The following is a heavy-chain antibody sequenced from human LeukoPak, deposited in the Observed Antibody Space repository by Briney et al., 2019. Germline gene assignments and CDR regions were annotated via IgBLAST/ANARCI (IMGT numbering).Heavy chain of an antibody. CDR3: ARSRGTTSWYYYDSSGYYLDY. Sequence: PGGSLRLSCAASGFTFSSYWMSWVRQAPGKGLEWVANIKQDGSEKYYVDSVKGRFTISRDNAKNSLYLQMSSLRAEDTAVYYCARSRGTTSWYYYDSSGYYLDYWGQGTLVTVSS. CDR2: IKQDGSEK. D-gene: IGHD3-22*01. J-gene: IGHJ4*02. V-gene: IGHV3-7*01. CDR1: GFTFSSYW.